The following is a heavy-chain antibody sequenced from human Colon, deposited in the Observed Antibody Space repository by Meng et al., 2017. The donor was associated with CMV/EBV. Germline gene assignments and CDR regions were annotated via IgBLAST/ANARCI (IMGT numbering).Heavy chain of an antibody. D-gene: IGHD1-1*01. CDR1: GFTFSDYA. V-gene: IGHV3-30*04. CDR3: AKDELNNRNDVLDYFYYGMDV. Sequence: GESLKISCAASGFTFSDYAVHWVRQAPGKGLEWVAHISYDGSNTYYSDSVRGRFTISRDSIEVYLQMNSLRTNDTGVYYCAKDELNNRNDVLDYFYYGMDVWGQGTTVTVSS. J-gene: IGHJ6*02. CDR2: ISYDGSNT.